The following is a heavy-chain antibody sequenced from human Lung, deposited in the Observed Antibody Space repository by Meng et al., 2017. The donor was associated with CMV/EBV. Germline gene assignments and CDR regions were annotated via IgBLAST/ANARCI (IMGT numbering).Heavy chain of an antibody. D-gene: IGHD3-10*01. CDR1: GYTFTSYD. Sequence: ASXXVSXKASGYTFTSYDINWVRQATGQGLEWMGWMNPNSGNTGYAQKFQGRVTITRNTSISTAYMELSSLRSDDTAVYYCARSDMIRGVVVLDYWGQGTLVTVSS. CDR3: ARSDMIRGVVVLDY. V-gene: IGHV1-8*03. J-gene: IGHJ4*02. CDR2: MNPNSGNT.